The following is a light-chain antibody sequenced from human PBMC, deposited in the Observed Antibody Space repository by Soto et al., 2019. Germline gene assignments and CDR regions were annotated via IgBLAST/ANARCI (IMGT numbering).Light chain of an antibody. Sequence: EIVLTQSPATLSLSPGERATLSCRASQSVSSYLAWYQQKPGQAPRLLIYDASNRATGIPARFSGSGSGTAFTHTVSSLEPENFEIYYCQQSSNWYTFGQGTKLEIK. CDR2: DAS. J-gene: IGKJ2*01. CDR1: QSVSSY. CDR3: QQSSNWYT. V-gene: IGKV3-11*01.